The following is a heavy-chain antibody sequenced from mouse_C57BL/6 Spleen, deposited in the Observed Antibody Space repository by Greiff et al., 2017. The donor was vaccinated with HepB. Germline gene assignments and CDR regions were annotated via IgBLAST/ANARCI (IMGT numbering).Heavy chain of an antibody. CDR2: INPNNGGT. V-gene: IGHV1-26*01. CDR1: GYTFTDYY. CDR3: ARSRDRYYFGY. J-gene: IGHJ2*01. Sequence: EVQLQQPGPELVKPGASVKISCKASGYTFTDYYMNWVKQSHGKSLEWIGDINPNNGGTSYNQKFKGKATLTVDKSSSTAYMELRSLTSEDSAVYDCARSRDRYYFGYWGQGTTLTVS. D-gene: IGHD3-3*01.